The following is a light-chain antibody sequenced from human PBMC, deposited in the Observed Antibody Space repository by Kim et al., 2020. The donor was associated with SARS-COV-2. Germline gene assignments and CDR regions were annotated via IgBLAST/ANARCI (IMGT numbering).Light chain of an antibody. CDR3: QSWGIGIQV. CDR1: TEYNTYA. Sequence: QLVLTQSPSASASLGASVKLTCTLSTEYNTYAIAWHQQQPETGPRYLMKLNSDGTHSKGDGIPDRFSGSSSGAERYLTISSLQPEDEADYYCQSWGIGIQVFGGGTQLTVL. CDR2: LNSDGTH. V-gene: IGLV4-69*01. J-gene: IGLJ3*02.